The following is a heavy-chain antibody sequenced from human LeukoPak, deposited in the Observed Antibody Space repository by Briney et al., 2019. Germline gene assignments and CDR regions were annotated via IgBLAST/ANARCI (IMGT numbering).Heavy chain of an antibody. CDR1: GFPLTTYW. CDR2: INEDGYEK. Sequence: GGSLRLSCAATGFPLTTYWMSWVRQAPGKGLEWVANINEDGYEKYYVGSVKGRFTISRDNSKNTLFLQMNSLRAEDTAVYYCAKDRSLDGGNSNGYFDSWGQGTLVTVSS. CDR3: AKDRSLDGGNSNGYFDS. D-gene: IGHD4-23*01. V-gene: IGHV3-7*03. J-gene: IGHJ4*02.